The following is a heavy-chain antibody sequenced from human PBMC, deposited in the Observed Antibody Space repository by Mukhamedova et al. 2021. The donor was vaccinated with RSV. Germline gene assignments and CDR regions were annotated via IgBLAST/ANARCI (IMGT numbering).Heavy chain of an antibody. V-gene: IGHV3-23*01. CDR2: ISGSGGST. Sequence: EWVSAISGSGGSTYYADSVKGRFTISRDNSKNTLYLQMNSLRAEDTAVYYCAKGPKITMVRGVDGLSGGFDYWGQGTLVTVSS. J-gene: IGHJ4*02. D-gene: IGHD3-10*01. CDR3: AKGPKITMVRGVDGLSGGFDY.